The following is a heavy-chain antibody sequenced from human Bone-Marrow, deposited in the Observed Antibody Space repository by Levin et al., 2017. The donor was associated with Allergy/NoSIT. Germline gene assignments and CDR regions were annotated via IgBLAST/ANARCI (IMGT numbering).Heavy chain of an antibody. CDR3: SRPGVRTAVGLEF. J-gene: IGHJ4*02. Sequence: PGGSLRLSCAASGFVFSGSAIHWVRQASGKGLEWLGRIRSKANNYATSYAAPVNGRFSISRDDSQNTSNLQITSLKIEDTAVYCCSRPGVRTAVGLEFWGQGTQVTVSS. CDR2: IRSKANNYAT. D-gene: IGHD4-23*01. CDR1: GFVFSGSA. V-gene: IGHV3-73*01.